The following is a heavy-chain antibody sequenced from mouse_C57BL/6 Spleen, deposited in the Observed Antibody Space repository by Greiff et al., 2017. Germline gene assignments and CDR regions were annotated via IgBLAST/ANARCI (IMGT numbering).Heavy chain of an antibody. CDR1: GFTFSDYY. J-gene: IGHJ2*01. CDR2: ISNGGGST. CDR3: ERQEQGRYYFDY. V-gene: IGHV5-12*01. D-gene: IGHD3-3*01. Sequence: EVKLMESGGGLVQPGGSLKLSCAASGFTFSDYYMYWVRQTPEKRLEWVAYISNGGGSTYYPDTVKGRFTISRDNATNTHYLQRSRMKSEDTAMYYCERQEQGRYYFDYWGQGTTLTVSS.